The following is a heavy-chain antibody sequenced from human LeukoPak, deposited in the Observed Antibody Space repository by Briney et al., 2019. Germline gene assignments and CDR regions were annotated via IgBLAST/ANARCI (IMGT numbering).Heavy chain of an antibody. CDR2: IYSDGST. CDR1: GFTVSTNY. D-gene: IGHD3-22*01. CDR3: ARALSYYDSSGYSGGY. Sequence: GGSLRLPCAASGFTVSTNYMSWVRQAPGKKLEWVSDIYSDGSTFYADSVKGRFTISRDNSKNTLYLQMNSLRAEDTAVYYCARALSYYDSSGYSGGYWGQGTLVTVSS. V-gene: IGHV3-53*01. J-gene: IGHJ4*02.